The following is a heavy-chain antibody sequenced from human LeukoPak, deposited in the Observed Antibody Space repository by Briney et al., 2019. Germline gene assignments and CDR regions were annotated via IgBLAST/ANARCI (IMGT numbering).Heavy chain of an antibody. CDR3: AKDSGSSFWAHNYYFDY. CDR2: ISGSGGST. CDR1: GFTFSSYA. V-gene: IGHV3-23*01. D-gene: IGHD6-13*01. J-gene: IGHJ4*02. Sequence: GGSLRLSCAASGFTFSSYAMSWVRQAPGKGLEWVSAISGSGGSTYYADSVKGRFTISRDNSKNTLYLQMNSLRAEDTAVYYCAKDSGSSFWAHNYYFDYWGQGTLVTVSS.